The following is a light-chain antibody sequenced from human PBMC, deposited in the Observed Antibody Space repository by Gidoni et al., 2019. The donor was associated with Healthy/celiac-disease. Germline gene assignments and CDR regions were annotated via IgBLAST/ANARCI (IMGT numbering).Light chain of an antibody. CDR2: AAS. V-gene: IGKV1-39*01. J-gene: IGKJ1*01. CDR1: QSISSY. Sequence: DIQMTQSPSSLSASVGDRVTITCRASQSISSYLNWYQQKPGKAPKLLIYAASSLQSGVPSSFSGSGSGTDFTLTISSLQPEDFATYYCQQSYSTPPWTFGQXTKVEIK. CDR3: QQSYSTPPWT.